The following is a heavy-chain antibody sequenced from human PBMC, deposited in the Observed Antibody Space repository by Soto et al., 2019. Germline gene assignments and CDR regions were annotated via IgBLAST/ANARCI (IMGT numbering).Heavy chain of an antibody. Sequence: GGSLRLSCAASGFTFSDYYMSWIRQAPGKGLEWVSYISSSSSYTNYADSVEGRFTISRDNAKNSLYLQMNSLRAEDTAVYYCARGGLRFLEWSRKGAFDIWGQGTMVTVSS. CDR1: GFTFSDYY. V-gene: IGHV3-11*06. D-gene: IGHD3-3*01. J-gene: IGHJ3*02. CDR2: ISSSSSYT. CDR3: ARGGLRFLEWSRKGAFDI.